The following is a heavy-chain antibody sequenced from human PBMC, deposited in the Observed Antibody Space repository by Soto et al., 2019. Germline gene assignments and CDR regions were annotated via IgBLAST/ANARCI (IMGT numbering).Heavy chain of an antibody. CDR3: ARGSGGLAAAGTFDY. J-gene: IGHJ4*02. V-gene: IGHV4-4*02. D-gene: IGHD6-13*01. Sequence: QVQLQESGPGLVKPSGTLSLTCAVSGGSISSSNWWSWVRQPPGKGLEWIGEIYHSGSTNYNPSLKXRXTXXVDKSKNQFSLKLSSVTAADTAVYYCARGSGGLAAAGTFDYWGQGTLVTVSS. CDR2: IYHSGST. CDR1: GGSISSSNW.